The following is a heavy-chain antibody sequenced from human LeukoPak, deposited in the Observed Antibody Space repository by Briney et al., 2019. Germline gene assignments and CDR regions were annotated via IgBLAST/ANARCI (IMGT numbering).Heavy chain of an antibody. Sequence: GSVKVSCKASGYTFTDFAINWVRQAPGQGLGWMGWINTYIGKTNYAQKFQGRVTMTTDTSTSTAYMELRSLRSDDTAVYYCARHRYFDWLMHTWGQGTLVTVSS. D-gene: IGHD3-9*01. CDR1: GYTFTDFA. CDR3: ARHRYFDWLMHT. V-gene: IGHV1-18*01. CDR2: INTYIGKT. J-gene: IGHJ5*02.